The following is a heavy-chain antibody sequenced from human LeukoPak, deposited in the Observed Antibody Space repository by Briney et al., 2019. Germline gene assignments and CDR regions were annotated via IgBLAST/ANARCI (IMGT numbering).Heavy chain of an antibody. CDR2: VQRDGSYE. CDR3: ANIPNSFGPDY. Sequence: GGSLRLSCAASEFSFRSYGMHWVRQAPGKGLEWVAFVQRDGSYEKYADSVKGRFAISRGTSKNTLYLQMNSLGVEDTAVYYCANIPNSFGPDYWGQGSLVTVSS. V-gene: IGHV3-30*02. CDR1: EFSFRSYG. J-gene: IGHJ4*02. D-gene: IGHD3-16*01.